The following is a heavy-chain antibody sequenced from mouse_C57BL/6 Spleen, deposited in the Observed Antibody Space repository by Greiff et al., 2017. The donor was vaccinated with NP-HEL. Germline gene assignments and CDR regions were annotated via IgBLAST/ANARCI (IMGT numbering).Heavy chain of an antibody. J-gene: IGHJ4*01. V-gene: IGHV3-6*01. CDR1: GYSITSGYY. D-gene: IGHD2-5*01. CDR2: ISYDGSN. Sequence: EVQRVESGPGLVKPSQSLSLTCSVTGYSITSGYYWNWIRQFPGNKLEWMGYISYDGSNNYNPSLKNRISITRDTSKNQFFLKLNSVTTEDTATYYCARVKSNSLYYYAMDYWGQGTSVTVSS. CDR3: ARVKSNSLYYYAMDY.